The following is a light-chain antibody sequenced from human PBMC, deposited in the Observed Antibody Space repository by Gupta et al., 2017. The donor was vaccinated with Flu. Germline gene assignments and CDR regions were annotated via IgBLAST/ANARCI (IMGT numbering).Light chain of an antibody. Sequence: ASLSASPGASASLTCILRSGINVGASRIYWYQQKPGSPPQYLLRYKSDSDKEQGSGVPSRFSGSKDASANAGILLISGLQAEEEADYYCMIWQGYAGVVGGGNKLTVL. CDR2: YKSDSDK. V-gene: IGLV5-45*01. J-gene: IGLJ3*02. CDR1: SGINVGASR. CDR3: MIWQGYAGV.